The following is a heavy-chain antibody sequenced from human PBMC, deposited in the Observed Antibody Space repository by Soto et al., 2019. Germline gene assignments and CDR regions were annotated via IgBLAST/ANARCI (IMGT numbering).Heavy chain of an antibody. CDR2: ISAYNRKR. J-gene: IGHJ3*02. V-gene: IGHV1-18*01. D-gene: IGHD2-21*01. CDR3: ARGRIVASIHDAFEI. Sequence: QGQLLQSGDEVKKPGASVRVSCRASGYDFTSYGISCVRQAPGQGLEWVAWISAYNRKRDTAQKCQGRVTMTLDTSTDKAHMELGDLTSADTAVYYCARGRIVASIHDAFEIWGQGKMVAVSS. CDR1: GYDFTSYG.